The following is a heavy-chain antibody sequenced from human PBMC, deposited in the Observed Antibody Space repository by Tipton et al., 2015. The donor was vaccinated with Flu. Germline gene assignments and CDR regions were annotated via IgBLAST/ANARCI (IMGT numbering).Heavy chain of an antibody. V-gene: IGHV4-38-2*02. CDR2: IYHSGST. D-gene: IGHD3-22*01. CDR1: GYSISSDYY. Sequence: LRLSCTVSGYSISSDYYWSWIRQPPGKGLEWIGSIYHSGSTYYNPSLKSRVTISVDTSKNQFSLKLTSVTAADTAVYYCARRGGNYYDSSGANNCFDPWGQGTLVTVSS. J-gene: IGHJ5*02. CDR3: ARRGGNYYDSSGANNCFDP.